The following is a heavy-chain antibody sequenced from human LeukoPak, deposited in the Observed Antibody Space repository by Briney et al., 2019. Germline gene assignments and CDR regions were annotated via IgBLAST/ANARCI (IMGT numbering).Heavy chain of an antibody. D-gene: IGHD5-12*01. J-gene: IGHJ3*02. CDR3: AKDGPIVATGDAFDI. CDR2: IIGSGLST. Sequence: GGSLRLSCAASGFTFSSYSMNWVRQAPGKGLKWVSAIIGSGLSTYYADSVKGRFTISRDNSKNTLYLQMNSLRAEDTAVYYCAKDGPIVATGDAFDIWGQGTMVTVSS. CDR1: GFTFSSYS. V-gene: IGHV3-23*01.